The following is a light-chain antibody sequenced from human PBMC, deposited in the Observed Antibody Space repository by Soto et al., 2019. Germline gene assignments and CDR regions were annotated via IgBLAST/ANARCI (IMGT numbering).Light chain of an antibody. CDR1: QSVSSSY. CDR2: GAS. Sequence: EIVLTQSPGTLSLSPGERATLSCRASQSVSSSYLAWYQQKPGQAPRRLIYGASSRATSIPDRFSDSGSGTDFTLTISRLEPEDFAVYYCQQYSSSRPMYTFGQGTKLEIK. J-gene: IGKJ2*01. CDR3: QQYSSSRPMYT. V-gene: IGKV3-20*01.